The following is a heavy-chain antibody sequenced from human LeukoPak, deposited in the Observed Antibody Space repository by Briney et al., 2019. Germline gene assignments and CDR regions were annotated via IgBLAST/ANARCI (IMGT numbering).Heavy chain of an antibody. Sequence: GGSLRLSCAASGFTFSSYGMHWVRQAPGKGLEWVAFIRYDGSNKYYADSVKGRFTISRDNSKNTLYLQMNSLRAEDTALYYCAKDRAVAMEYFQHWGQGTLVTVSS. CDR3: AKDRAVAMEYFQH. CDR2: IRYDGSNK. J-gene: IGHJ1*01. V-gene: IGHV3-30*02. CDR1: GFTFSSYG. D-gene: IGHD6-19*01.